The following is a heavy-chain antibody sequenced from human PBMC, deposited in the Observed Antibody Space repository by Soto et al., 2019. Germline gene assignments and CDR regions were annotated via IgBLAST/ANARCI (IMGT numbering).Heavy chain of an antibody. CDR1: GFTFSSYA. CDR2: ISGSGGST. CDR3: AKGNLSIAAAGISFGY. J-gene: IGHJ4*02. V-gene: IGHV3-23*01. D-gene: IGHD6-13*01. Sequence: EVQLLESGGGLVQPGGSLRLSCAASGFTFSSYAMSWVRQAPGKGLEWVSAISGSGGSTYYADSVKGRFTISRDNSKNTLYLQMNSLRAEDTAVYYCAKGNLSIAAAGISFGYWGQGTLVTVSS.